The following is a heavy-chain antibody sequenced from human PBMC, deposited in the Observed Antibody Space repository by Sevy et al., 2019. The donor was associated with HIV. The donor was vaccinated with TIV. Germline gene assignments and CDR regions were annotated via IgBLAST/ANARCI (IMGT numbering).Heavy chain of an antibody. V-gene: IGHV4-39*01. CDR3: ARSGGYSYGHFDY. CDR1: GGSISSSSYY. D-gene: IGHD5-18*01. CDR2: IYYSGST. Sequence: SETLSLTCTVSGGSISSSSYYWGWIRQPPGKGLEWIGSIYYSGSTYYNPSLKSRVTISVATSKNQFSLKLSSVTAADTAVYYCARSGGYSYGHFDYWGQGTLVTVSS. J-gene: IGHJ4*02.